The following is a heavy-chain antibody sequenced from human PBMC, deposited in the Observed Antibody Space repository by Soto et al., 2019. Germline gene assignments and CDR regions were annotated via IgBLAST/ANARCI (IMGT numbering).Heavy chain of an antibody. CDR3: AASPDYGPQFDF. CDR2: IKQDGSEK. Sequence: PGGSLRLSCAASGFTFSSYWINWVRQAPGKGLEWVANIKQDGSEKYYVDPVKGRFTISRDSAENSVYLQMHSLRAEDTAVYYCAASPDYGPQFDFWGQGSLVTVSS. CDR1: GFTFSSYW. V-gene: IGHV3-7*01. D-gene: IGHD4-17*01. J-gene: IGHJ4*02.